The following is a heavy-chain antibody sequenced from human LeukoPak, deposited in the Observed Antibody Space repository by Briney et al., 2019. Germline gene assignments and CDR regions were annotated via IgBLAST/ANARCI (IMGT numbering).Heavy chain of an antibody. CDR2: INTNTGNP. J-gene: IGHJ4*02. CDR3: ARDYSRSFL. V-gene: IGHV7-4-1*02. D-gene: IGHD2-21*01. CDR1: GYTFTTYG. Sequence: GASVKISCKASGYTFTTYGMNWVRQAPGQGLEWMGWINTNTGNPTYAQGFTGRFVFSLDTSVSTAYLQISSLKAEDTAVYYCARDYSRSFLWGQGTLVTVSS.